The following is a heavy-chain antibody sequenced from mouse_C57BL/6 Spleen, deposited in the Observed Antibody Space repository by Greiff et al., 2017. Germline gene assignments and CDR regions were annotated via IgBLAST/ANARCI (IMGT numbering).Heavy chain of an antibody. CDR3: TTGLGRYYFDY. V-gene: IGHV1-15*01. CDR1: GYTFTDYE. CDR2: IDPETGGT. Sequence: VQLQQSGAELVRPGASVTLSCKASGYTFTDYEMNWVKQTPVHGLEWIGAIDPETGGTAYNQKFKGKDILTADKSSSTAYMELRSLPSEDSAVYYCTTGLGRYYFDYWGQGTTLTVSS. D-gene: IGHD4-1*01. J-gene: IGHJ2*01.